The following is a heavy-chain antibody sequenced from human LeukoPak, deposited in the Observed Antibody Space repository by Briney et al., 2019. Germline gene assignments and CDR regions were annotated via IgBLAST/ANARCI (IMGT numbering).Heavy chain of an antibody. CDR3: TRGSYGDYEY. CDR2: IYSGGGT. D-gene: IGHD4-17*01. CDR1: GFTVSSNS. J-gene: IGHJ4*02. V-gene: IGHV3-66*01. Sequence: GGSLRLSFAASGFTVSSNSMTWVRQAPGKGLEWVSVIYSGGGTYYADSVKGRFTISRDNAQNSLYLQMNSLRAEDTAVYYCTRGSYGDYEYWGQGTLVTVSS.